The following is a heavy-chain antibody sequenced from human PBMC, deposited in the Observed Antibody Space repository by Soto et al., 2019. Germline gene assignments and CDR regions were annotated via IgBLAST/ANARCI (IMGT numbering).Heavy chain of an antibody. CDR2: INPSGGST. CDR1: GYTFTSYY. D-gene: IGHD1-26*01. Sequence: ASVKVSCKASGYTFTSYYMHWVRQAPGQGLEWMGIINPSGGSTSYAQKFQGRVTMTRDTSTSTVYMELSSLRSEDTAVYYCARDGTSRSYYARLDTWGKGTLVTVSS. CDR3: ARDGTSRSYYARLDT. V-gene: IGHV1-46*01. J-gene: IGHJ5*02.